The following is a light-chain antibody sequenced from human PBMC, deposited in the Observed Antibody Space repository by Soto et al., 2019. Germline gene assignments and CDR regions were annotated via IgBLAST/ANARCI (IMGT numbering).Light chain of an antibody. CDR2: DVS. J-gene: IGKJ1*01. CDR3: QQYNSYPWT. V-gene: IGKV1-5*01. Sequence: DIQMTQSPSTLSASIGDRVVITCRASESISSWLAWYQQKPGKAPKLLIYDVSSLESGVPSRFSGSESGTEFTLTISSLQPDDFATYYRQQYNSYPWTFGQGTRVEIK. CDR1: ESISSW.